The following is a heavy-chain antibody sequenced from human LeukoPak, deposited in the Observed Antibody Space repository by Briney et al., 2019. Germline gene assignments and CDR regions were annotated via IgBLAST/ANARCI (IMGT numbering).Heavy chain of an antibody. CDR2: IRYDGSNK. CDR3: ASSMTTVTTFDP. D-gene: IGHD4-17*01. V-gene: IGHV3-30*02. Sequence: GGSLRLSCAASGFTFSSYGMHWVRQAPGKGLEWVAFIRYDGSNKYYADSVKGRFTISRDNSKNTLYLQMNSLRAEDTAVYYCASSMTTVTTFDPWGQGTLVTVSS. CDR1: GFTFSSYG. J-gene: IGHJ5*02.